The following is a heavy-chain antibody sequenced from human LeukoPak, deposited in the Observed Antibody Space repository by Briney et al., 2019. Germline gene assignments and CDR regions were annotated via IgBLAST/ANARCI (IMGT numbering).Heavy chain of an antibody. J-gene: IGHJ4*02. CDR3: ARYGDY. D-gene: IGHD3-10*01. V-gene: IGHV3-48*03. CDR1: GFTFSSYE. Sequence: GGSLRLSCAASGFTFSSYEMSWVRQALGKGLEWVSNISSSGSTTYYADSVKGRFTISRDNAKNSLNLQMNSLRAEDTAVYYCARYGDYWGQGTLVTVSS. CDR2: ISSSGSTT.